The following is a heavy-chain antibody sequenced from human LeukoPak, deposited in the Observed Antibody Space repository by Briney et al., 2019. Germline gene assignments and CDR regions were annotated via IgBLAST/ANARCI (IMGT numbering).Heavy chain of an antibody. D-gene: IGHD3-10*01. CDR3: ARSRGRKVTPFDY. Sequence: SETLSLTCTVSGGSISSYYWSWIRQPPGKGLEWIGYIYYSGSTNYNPSLQSRVTISVDTSKNQFSLNLNSVTAADTAVYYCARSRGRKVTPFDYWGQGILVTVSS. J-gene: IGHJ4*02. CDR1: GGSISSYY. V-gene: IGHV4-59*08. CDR2: IYYSGST.